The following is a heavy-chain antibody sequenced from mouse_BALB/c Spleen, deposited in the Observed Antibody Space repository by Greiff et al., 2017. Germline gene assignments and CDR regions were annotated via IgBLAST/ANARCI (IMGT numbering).Heavy chain of an antibody. CDR3: TRWGYYGDY. V-gene: IGHV1-15*01. Sequence: VKLQESGAELVRPGASVTLSCKASGYTFTDYEMHWVKQTPVHGLEWIGAIDPETGGTAYNQKFKGKATLTADKSSSTAYMELRSLTSEDSAVYYCTRWGYYGDYWGQGTTLTVSS. CDR1: GYTFTDYE. J-gene: IGHJ2*01. CDR2: IDPETGGT.